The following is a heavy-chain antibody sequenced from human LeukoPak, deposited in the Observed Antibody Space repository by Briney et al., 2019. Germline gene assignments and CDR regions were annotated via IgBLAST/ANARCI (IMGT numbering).Heavy chain of an antibody. Sequence: GGSLRLSCAASGFTFSSHWMSWVRQAQANRLGLESNINIDGSGTNYVNSASDGFIISSDNTRNSLFLQMNILPAEDTAIYYCVREGAYSTSSPAGYWGQGTLVSVSS. CDR2: INIDGSGT. CDR1: GFTFSSHW. V-gene: IGHV3-7*01. D-gene: IGHD6-6*01. CDR3: VREGAYSTSSPAGY. J-gene: IGHJ4*02.